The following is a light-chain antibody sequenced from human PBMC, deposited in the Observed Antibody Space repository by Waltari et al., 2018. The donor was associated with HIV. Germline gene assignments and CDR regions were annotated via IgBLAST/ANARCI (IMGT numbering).Light chain of an antibody. V-gene: IGLV1-44*01. CDR1: SSNIGSNT. Sequence: QSVLTQPPSASGTPGQRVPIPCSGRSSNIGSNTVNWYQQLPGTAPKLLIYSNYHRPSGVPDRFSGSKSGTSASLAISGLQSEDEADYYCATWDDSLNGRVFGGGTKLTVL. CDR3: ATWDDSLNGRV. J-gene: IGLJ3*02. CDR2: SNY.